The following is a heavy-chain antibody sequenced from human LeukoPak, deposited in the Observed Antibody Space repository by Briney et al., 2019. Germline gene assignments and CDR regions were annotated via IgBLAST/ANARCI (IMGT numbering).Heavy chain of an antibody. CDR1: GGTFSSYA. CDR3: ARLGATYYFDY. V-gene: IGHV1-69*05. CDR2: IIPIFGTA. D-gene: IGHD1-26*01. J-gene: IGHJ4*02. Sequence: GASVKVSCKASGGTFSSYAISWVRQALGQGLEWMGGIIPIFGTANYAQKFQGRVTITTDESTSTAYMELSSLRSDDTAVYYCARLGATYYFDYWGQGTLVTVSS.